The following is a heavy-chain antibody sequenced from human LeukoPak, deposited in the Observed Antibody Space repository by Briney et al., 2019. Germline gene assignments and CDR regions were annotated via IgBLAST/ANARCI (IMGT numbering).Heavy chain of an antibody. CDR3: ARWITTEYYFDY. J-gene: IGHJ4*02. CDR2: IYYSGST. Sequence: SETLSLTCTVSGGSISSYYWSWIRQPPGKGLEWIGYIYYSGSTNYNPSLKSRVTISVDTSKNQFSLKLSSVTAADTAVYYCARWITTEYYFDYWGQGTLVTVSS. D-gene: IGHD4-11*01. V-gene: IGHV4-59*01. CDR1: GGSISSYY.